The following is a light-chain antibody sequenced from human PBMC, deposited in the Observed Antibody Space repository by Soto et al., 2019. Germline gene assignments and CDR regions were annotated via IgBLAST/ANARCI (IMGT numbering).Light chain of an antibody. CDR1: RSDIGAFDF. CDR2: DVN. J-gene: IGLJ1*01. Sequence: QSVLTQPRSVSLSPGQSVTISCTGTRSDIGAFDFVFWYRQHPGKAPKLLIYDVNKRPSGVPDRFSGSKSGNTASLTISGLQAEDEADFYCCSYAGTYKVFGTGTKVTVL. CDR3: CSYAGTYKV. V-gene: IGLV2-11*01.